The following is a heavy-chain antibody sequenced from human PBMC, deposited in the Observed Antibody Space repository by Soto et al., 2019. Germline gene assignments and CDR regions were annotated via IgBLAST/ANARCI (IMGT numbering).Heavy chain of an antibody. D-gene: IGHD3-22*01. CDR3: ARVGPWVPYYYDSSPYTFENWFDP. J-gene: IGHJ5*02. CDR1: VYSISSCYY. V-gene: IGHV4-38-2*01. CDR2: IDHGGST. Sequence: PSETLSLTCAVPVYSISSCYYWGWLRQPPGKGLEWLVSIDHGGSTYYNPSLNSRVTLSIDMTNNHVSLILNSVTAADTAVYYCARVGPWVPYYYDSSPYTFENWFDPWGQGTLVTVSS.